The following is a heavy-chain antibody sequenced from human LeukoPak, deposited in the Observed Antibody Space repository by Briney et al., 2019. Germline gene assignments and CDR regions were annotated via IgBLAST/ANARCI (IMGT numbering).Heavy chain of an antibody. CDR3: ARNRAARKGAFDY. D-gene: IGHD6-6*01. CDR1: GFTFSSYD. V-gene: IGHV3-23*01. Sequence: GGSLRLSCAASGFTFSSYDMNWVRQAPGKGLEWVSRIIGSGDDTYYADSVKGRFIVSRDSAKNSLYLQMNSLRAEDTAVYYCARNRAARKGAFDYWGQGTLVTVSS. CDR2: IIGSGDDT. J-gene: IGHJ4*02.